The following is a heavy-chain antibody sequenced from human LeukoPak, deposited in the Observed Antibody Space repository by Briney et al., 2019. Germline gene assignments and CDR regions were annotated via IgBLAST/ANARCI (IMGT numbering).Heavy chain of an antibody. CDR2: IYSSGST. J-gene: IGHJ4*02. V-gene: IGHV3-66*01. D-gene: IGHD3-10*01. CDR1: GFTVSSNY. CDR3: ARVGYYYGSGSYPHPYFDY. Sequence: GGSLRLSCAASGFTVSSNYMSWVRQAPGKGLEWVSVIYSSGSTYYADSVKGRFTISRDNSKNTLYLQMGSLRAEDMAVYYCARVGYYYGSGSYPHPYFDYWGQGTLVTVSS.